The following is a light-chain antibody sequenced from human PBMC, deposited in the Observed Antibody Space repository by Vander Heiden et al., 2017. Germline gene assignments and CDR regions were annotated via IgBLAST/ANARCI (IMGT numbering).Light chain of an antibody. Sequence: QSALTQPASVSGSPGQSLTISCTGTSKDVGNYNLVSWYQHHPGKAPKLIIYDVSERPSGVSDRFSGSKSGNTASLTISGLQAEDEADYYCCSYAGPDTYVFGTVTKVTVL. CDR2: DVS. CDR1: SKDVGNYNL. J-gene: IGLJ1*01. V-gene: IGLV2-23*02. CDR3: CSYAGPDTYV.